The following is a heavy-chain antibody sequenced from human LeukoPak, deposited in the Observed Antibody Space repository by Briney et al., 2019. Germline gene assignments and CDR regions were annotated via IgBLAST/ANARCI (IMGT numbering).Heavy chain of an antibody. Sequence: ASVKVSCKASGYTFTIYYIHWVRQAPGQGLEWMGLINPSGGSTNYAQKSQGRVTMTRDTSTSTAYMELRSLRSDDTAVYYCARLIAENYYYYYYMDVWGKGTTVTVSS. J-gene: IGHJ6*03. CDR2: INPSGGST. D-gene: IGHD6-13*01. CDR1: GYTFTIYY. V-gene: IGHV1-46*01. CDR3: ARLIAENYYYYYYMDV.